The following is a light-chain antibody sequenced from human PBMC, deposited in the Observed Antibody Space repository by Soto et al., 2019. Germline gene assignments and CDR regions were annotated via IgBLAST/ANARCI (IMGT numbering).Light chain of an antibody. V-gene: IGKV3-15*01. CDR1: QSVSNN. CDR2: DAS. J-gene: IGKJ1*01. CDR3: QQYNNWPPWT. Sequence: MTQSPATLSVSPGERATLSCRTSQSVSNNLAWYQQKPGQAPRLLIYDASTRATGIPARFSGSGSGTEFTLTISGLQSEDFAVYYCQQYNNWPPWTFGQGTKVEIK.